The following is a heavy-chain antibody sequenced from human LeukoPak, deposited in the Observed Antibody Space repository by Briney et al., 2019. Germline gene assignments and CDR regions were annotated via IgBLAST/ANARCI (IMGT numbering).Heavy chain of an antibody. V-gene: IGHV3-48*03. CDR1: GFTFSSYE. Sequence: PGGSLRLSCAASGFTFSSYEMNWVRQAPGKGLEGVSYISSSGSTIYYADSVKGRFTISRDNAKNSLYLQMNSLRAEDTAVYYCARDDVDKGFDYWGQGTLVTVSS. CDR3: ARDDVDKGFDY. CDR2: ISSSGSTI. D-gene: IGHD5-12*01. J-gene: IGHJ4*02.